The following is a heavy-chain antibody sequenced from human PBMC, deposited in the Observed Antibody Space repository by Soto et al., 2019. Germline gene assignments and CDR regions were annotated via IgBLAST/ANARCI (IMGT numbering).Heavy chain of an antibody. CDR2: ISHDGINK. CDR1: RFSFSSYA. D-gene: IGHD6-19*01. V-gene: IGHV3-30-3*01. CDR3: ARDMYSSDYFVKWFEP. Sequence: QVRLVESGGGVVQPGRSLRLSCTASRFSFSSYAMYWFRQPPGKGLEWVAVISHDGINKHYADSVNGRVTVSRDNSNPSLDLQLNSLRGKDTAMYYCARDMYSSDYFVKWFEPWGQGTLVTVSS. J-gene: IGHJ5*02.